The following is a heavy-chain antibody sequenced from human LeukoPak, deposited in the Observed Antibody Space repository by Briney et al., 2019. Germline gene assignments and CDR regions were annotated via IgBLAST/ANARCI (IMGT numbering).Heavy chain of an antibody. CDR2: IYAGNGNV. Sequence: ASVEVSCKASGYTLSTYTMHWLRQAPGQRPEWMGCIYAGNGNVKYSQNFQARVTITRDTSANTAYLELSSPRSEDTAVYYCAREVAIWGQGTLVTVSS. CDR3: AREVAI. V-gene: IGHV1-3*01. D-gene: IGHD2-15*01. CDR1: GYTLSTYT. J-gene: IGHJ4*02.